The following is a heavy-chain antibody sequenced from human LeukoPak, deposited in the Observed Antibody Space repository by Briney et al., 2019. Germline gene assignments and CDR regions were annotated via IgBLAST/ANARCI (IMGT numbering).Heavy chain of an antibody. CDR3: ARASVLLSADY. J-gene: IGHJ4*02. D-gene: IGHD3-16*01. Sequence: SETLSLTCTVSGGFITSSFYWSWIRQSPGKGLEWIGYIYNSGGTKYNPSLKSRLTISVDTSKNQFSLNLSSVTAADTAVYYCARASVLLSADYWGQGTLVTVSS. V-gene: IGHV4-59*01. CDR1: GGFITSSFY. CDR2: IYNSGGT.